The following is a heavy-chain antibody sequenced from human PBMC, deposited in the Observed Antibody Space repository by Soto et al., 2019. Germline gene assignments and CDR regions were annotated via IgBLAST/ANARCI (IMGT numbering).Heavy chain of an antibody. CDR2: INPNSGGT. J-gene: IGHJ4*02. D-gene: IGHD6-19*01. CDR3: ASAAVTGTAGLDF. Sequence: ASVKVSCKASGYTFSGFYMHWVRQAPGQGLEWMGWINPNSGGTKSAEKFQGRVAMTRDTSISTAYMELSRLTSDDTAVYYCASAAVTGTAGLDFWGQGTQVTVSS. V-gene: IGHV1-2*02. CDR1: GYTFSGFY.